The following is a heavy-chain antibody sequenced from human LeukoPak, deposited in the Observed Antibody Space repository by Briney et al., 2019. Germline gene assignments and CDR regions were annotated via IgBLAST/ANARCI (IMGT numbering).Heavy chain of an antibody. CDR1: GFTFSSYA. J-gene: IGHJ4*02. CDR3: ARDRNYYDSSGYLDY. V-gene: IGHV3-23*01. D-gene: IGHD3-22*01. Sequence: PGGSLRLSCAAIGFTFSSYAMSWVRQAPGKGLEWVAGISGSGDSTDYADSVKGRFTISRDNSKNTLYLQMNSLRAEDTAVYYCARDRNYYDSSGYLDYWGQGTLVTVSS. CDR2: ISGSGDST.